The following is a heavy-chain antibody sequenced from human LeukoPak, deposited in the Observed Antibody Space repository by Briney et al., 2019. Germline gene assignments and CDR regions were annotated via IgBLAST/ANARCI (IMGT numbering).Heavy chain of an antibody. J-gene: IGHJ4*02. Sequence: GESLKISCKGSGYSFTSYWIGWVRQMPGKGLEWMGIIYPGDSDTRYSPSFQGQVTISADKSISTAYLQWSSLKASDTAMYYCARGRKGPNRIENYYFDYWGQGTLVTVSS. CDR2: IYPGDSDT. CDR3: ARGRKGPNRIENYYFDY. V-gene: IGHV5-51*01. CDR1: GYSFTSYW. D-gene: IGHD1-14*01.